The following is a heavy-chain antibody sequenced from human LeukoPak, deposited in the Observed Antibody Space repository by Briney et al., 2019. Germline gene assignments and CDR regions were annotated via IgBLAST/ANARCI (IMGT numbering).Heavy chain of an antibody. CDR3: ARDVGEYCSSTSCYASDY. J-gene: IGHJ4*02. Sequence: ASVKVSCKASGYTFTGYYIHWVRQAPGQGLEWMGWINPNSGGTNYAQKFQGRVTMTRDTSISTTYMELSRLRSDDTAVYYCARDVGEYCSSTSCYASDYWGQGTLVTVSS. CDR2: INPNSGGT. V-gene: IGHV1-2*02. D-gene: IGHD2-2*01. CDR1: GYTFTGYY.